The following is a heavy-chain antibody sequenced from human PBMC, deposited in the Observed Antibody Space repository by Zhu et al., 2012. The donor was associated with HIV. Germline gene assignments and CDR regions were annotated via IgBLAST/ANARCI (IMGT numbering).Heavy chain of an antibody. CDR1: GGSTSGHY. V-gene: IGHV4-59*11. J-gene: IGHJ4*02. D-gene: IGHD2-8*01. Sequence: QVQLQESGPGLVKPSETLSLTCTVSGGSTSGHYWSWIRQPPGKGLEWIGYIYYTGSTNYNPSLKSRVTMSVDTSKNQFSLKLNPVTAADTAVYYCARYYCTTTCYYFDYWGQGXLVTSPQ. CDR2: IYYTGST. CDR3: ARYYCTTTCYYFDY.